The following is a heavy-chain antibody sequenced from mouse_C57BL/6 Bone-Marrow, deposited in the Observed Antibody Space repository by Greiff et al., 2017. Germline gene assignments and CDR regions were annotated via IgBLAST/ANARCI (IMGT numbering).Heavy chain of an antibody. V-gene: IGHV1-64*01. CDR3: ASYDYEDYYAMDY. J-gene: IGHJ4*01. D-gene: IGHD2-4*01. CDR1: GYTFTSYW. CDR2: IHPNSGST. Sequence: QVQLQPPGAELVKPGASVKLSCKASGYTFTSYWMHWVKQRPGQGLEWIGMIHPNSGSTNYNEKFKSKATLTVDKSSSTAYMQLSSLTSEDSAVYYCASYDYEDYYAMDYWGQGTSVTVSS.